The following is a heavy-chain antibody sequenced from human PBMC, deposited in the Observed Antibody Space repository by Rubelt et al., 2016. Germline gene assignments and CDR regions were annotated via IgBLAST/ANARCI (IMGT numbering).Heavy chain of an antibody. CDR1: GGSISSSNYY. V-gene: IGHV4-39*07. CDR3: ARDSTTTVTNGPFDY. J-gene: IGHJ4*02. D-gene: IGHD4-17*01. CDR2: IFYSGST. Sequence: QLQLQESGPGLVKPSETLSLTCTVSGGSISSSNYYWAWIRQPPGKGLEWVGYIFYSGSTHYHPSLKSRGTISVDTSRNQCSRRLRCVTAADSAWYYCARDSTTTVTNGPFDYWGQGTLVTVSS.